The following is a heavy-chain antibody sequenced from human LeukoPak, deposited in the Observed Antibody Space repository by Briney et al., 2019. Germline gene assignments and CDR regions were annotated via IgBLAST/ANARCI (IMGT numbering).Heavy chain of an antibody. CDR3: ASEFREDHSGSQYFQH. V-gene: IGHV3-30*04. J-gene: IGHJ1*01. CDR1: GFSFSSYA. D-gene: IGHD5-12*01. Sequence: GGSLRLSCAASGFSFSSYAMHWVRQAPGKGLEWVAFMSYDGNEKHYADSVKGRFTISRDNSKNTLYLQMNSLRAEDTAVYFCASEFREDHSGSQYFQHWGQSTLVSVSS. CDR2: MSYDGNEK.